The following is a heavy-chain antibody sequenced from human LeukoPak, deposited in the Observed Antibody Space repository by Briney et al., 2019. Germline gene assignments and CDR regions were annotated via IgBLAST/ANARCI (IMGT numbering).Heavy chain of an antibody. Sequence: GASVKVSCKASGYTFTSYGISWVRQAPGQGLEWMGWISAYNGNTNYAQKLQGRVTMTRDTSTSTVYMELSSLRSEDTAVYYCARDLGYYDSSGYGQPFDYWGQGTLVTVSS. CDR3: ARDLGYYDSSGYGQPFDY. CDR2: ISAYNGNT. D-gene: IGHD3-22*01. V-gene: IGHV1-18*01. CDR1: GYTFTSYG. J-gene: IGHJ4*02.